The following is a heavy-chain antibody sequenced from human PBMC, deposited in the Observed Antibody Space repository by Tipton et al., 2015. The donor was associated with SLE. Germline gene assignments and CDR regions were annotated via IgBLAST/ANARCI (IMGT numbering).Heavy chain of an antibody. D-gene: IGHD3-22*01. J-gene: IGHJ4*02. CDR1: GFTFSDYY. V-gene: IGHV3-11*01. Sequence: SLRLSCAASGFTFSDYYMSWIRQAPGKGLEWISYISSGGTIIYYADSVKGRFTISRDNAKNSLSLQMNSLRAGDTAVYYCARDSGYYDSSEYYYSDHWGQGTLVTVSS. CDR3: ARDSGYYDSSEYYYSDH. CDR2: ISSGGTII.